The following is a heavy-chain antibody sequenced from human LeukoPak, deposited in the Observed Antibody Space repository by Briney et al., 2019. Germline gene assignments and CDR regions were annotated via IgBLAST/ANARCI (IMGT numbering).Heavy chain of an antibody. CDR3: ARGPVMSPYYYYGMDV. CDR2: INHSGST. V-gene: IGHV4-34*01. D-gene: IGHD3-16*01. CDR1: GGSFSGYY. J-gene: IGHJ6*02. Sequence: SETLSLTCAVYGGSFSGYYWSWIRQPTGKALEWIGEINHSGSTNYNPSLKNRVTISVDASKNQFSLKLSSVTAADTAVYYCARGPVMSPYYYYGMDVWGQGTTVTVSS.